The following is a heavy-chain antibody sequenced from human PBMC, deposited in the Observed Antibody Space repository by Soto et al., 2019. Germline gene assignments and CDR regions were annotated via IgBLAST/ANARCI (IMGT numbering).Heavy chain of an antibody. Sequence: QVQLQESGPTLVKPSETLSLTCTVSGDSISGYYWNWIRQPAGKGLEWIGRIYASGSTISNRSLRSRVALSVDTSKYKFSLNVNSVTAADTAMYYCARSGYSSAWYNAFDSWSQGTLVTVSS. CDR3: ARSGYSSAWYNAFDS. V-gene: IGHV4-4*07. J-gene: IGHJ4*02. CDR1: GDSISGYY. CDR2: IYASGST. D-gene: IGHD6-19*01.